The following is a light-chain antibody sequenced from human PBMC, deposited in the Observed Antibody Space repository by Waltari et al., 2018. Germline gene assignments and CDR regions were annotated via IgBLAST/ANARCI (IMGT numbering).Light chain of an antibody. CDR2: GAS. CDR1: QSVSSSY. CDR3: QQYGSSPRT. V-gene: IGKV3-20*01. J-gene: IGKJ2*01. Sequence: EIVLTQSPGTLSLSPGERATLSCRASQSVSSSYLAWYQQKPGQAPRLLSYGASSRATGIPDRFSGSGSGTDFTLTISRLEPEDFAVYYCQQYGSSPRTFGQGTKLEIK.